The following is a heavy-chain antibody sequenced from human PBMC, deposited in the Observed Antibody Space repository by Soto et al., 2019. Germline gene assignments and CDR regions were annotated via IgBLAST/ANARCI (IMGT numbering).Heavy chain of an antibody. D-gene: IGHD6-19*01. CDR2: IIPIFGTA. CDR1: GGTFSSYA. V-gene: IGHV1-69*13. CDR3: ARPESSFTVAATSTYYFDY. Sequence: ASVKVSCKASGGTFSSYAISWVRQAPGQGLEWMGGIIPIFGTANYAQKFQGRVTITADESTSTAYMELSSLRSEDTAVYYCARPESSFTVAATSTYYFDYWGQGTLVTVSS. J-gene: IGHJ4*02.